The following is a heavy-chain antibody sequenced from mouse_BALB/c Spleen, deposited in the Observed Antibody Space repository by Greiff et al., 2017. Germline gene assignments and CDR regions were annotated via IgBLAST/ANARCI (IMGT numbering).Heavy chain of an antibody. D-gene: IGHD2-3*01. Sequence: DVKLQESGGGLVQPGGSLKLSCAASGFTFSSYGMSWVRQTPDKRLELVATINSNGGSTYYPDSVKGRFTISRDNAKNTLYLQMSSLKSEDTAMYYCARGGGYYAWFAYWGQGTLVTVSA. CDR3: ARGGGYYAWFAY. CDR1: GFTFSSYG. CDR2: INSNGGST. V-gene: IGHV5-6-3*01. J-gene: IGHJ3*01.